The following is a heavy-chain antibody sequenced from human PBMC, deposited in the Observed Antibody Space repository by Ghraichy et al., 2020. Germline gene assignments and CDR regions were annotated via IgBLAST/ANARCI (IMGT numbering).Heavy chain of an antibody. V-gene: IGHV3-64D*09. J-gene: IGHJ4*02. CDR1: GFTFSKFG. CDR2: ITSKGGRT. CDR3: VRGSDILMGSFYY. Sequence: GGSLRLSCSGSGFTFSKFGMHWVRQAPGKGLEYVSTITSKGGRTHYADAVKGRFTISRDSSKNTVYLQMSSVTTDDTAVYYCVRGSDILMGSFYYWGQGTQVTVSS. D-gene: IGHD3-9*01.